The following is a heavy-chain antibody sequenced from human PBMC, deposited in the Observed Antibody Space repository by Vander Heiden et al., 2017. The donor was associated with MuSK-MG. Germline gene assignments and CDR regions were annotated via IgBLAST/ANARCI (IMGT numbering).Heavy chain of an antibody. CDR3: ARSYYDILTGYQNWFDP. Sequence: EVPLVESGGGLFQPGGSLRLSCAASGFTVSSNYMRSVRQAPAKGLAWVSVIYSGGSTYYADSVKGRVTISRDNSKNTLYLQMNSLRAEDTAVYYCARSYYDILTGYQNWFDPWGQGTLVTVSS. J-gene: IGHJ5*02. D-gene: IGHD3-9*01. V-gene: IGHV3-53*01. CDR2: IYSGGST. CDR1: GFTVSSNY.